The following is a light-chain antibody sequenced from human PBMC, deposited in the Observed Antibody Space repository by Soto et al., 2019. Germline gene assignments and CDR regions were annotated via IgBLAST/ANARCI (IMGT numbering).Light chain of an antibody. CDR2: GAS. CDR1: QSVSNNY. Sequence: EIVLTQPPGTLSLSPGERATLSFRASQSVSNNYLAWYQKKPGPAPRLLIYGASNRATGIPDRFSGSGSRTDFTITISRLEHEDFAVYYCQQYGSSGTFGQGTKVDIK. CDR3: QQYGSSGT. V-gene: IGKV3-20*01. J-gene: IGKJ1*01.